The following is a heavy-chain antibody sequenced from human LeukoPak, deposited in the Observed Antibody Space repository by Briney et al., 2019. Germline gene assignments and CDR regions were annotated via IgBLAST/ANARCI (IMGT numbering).Heavy chain of an antibody. CDR3: ARLSLSGYYFDY. CDR2: LYHSEST. D-gene: IGHD3-10*01. Sequence: SETPSLTCAVSGGSISSSNWWSWVRQPPGKGLGWIGELYHSESTNYNPSLKRRVTISVDKSKNQFSLKLSSVTAADTAVYYCARLSLSGYYFDYWGQGTLVTVSS. V-gene: IGHV4-4*02. CDR1: GGSISSSNW. J-gene: IGHJ4*02.